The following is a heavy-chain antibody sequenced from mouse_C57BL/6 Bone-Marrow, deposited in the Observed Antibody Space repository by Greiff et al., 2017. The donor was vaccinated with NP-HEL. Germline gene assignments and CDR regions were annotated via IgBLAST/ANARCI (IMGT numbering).Heavy chain of an antibody. CDR1: GFSLTSYG. CDR3: ARMLYSNFYFDY. CDR2: IWSGGST. J-gene: IGHJ2*01. D-gene: IGHD2-5*01. V-gene: IGHV2-2*01. Sequence: VMLVESGPGLVQPSQSLSITCTVSGFSLTSYGVHWVRQSPGKGLEWLGVIWSGGSTDYNAAFISRLSISKDNSKSQVFFKMNSLQADDTAIYYCARMLYSNFYFDYWGQGTTLTVSS.